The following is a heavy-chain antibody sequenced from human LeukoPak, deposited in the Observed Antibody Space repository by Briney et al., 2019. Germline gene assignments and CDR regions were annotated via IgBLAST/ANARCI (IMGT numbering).Heavy chain of an antibody. CDR2: FDPEDGET. V-gene: IGHV1-24*01. Sequence: ASVKVSCKVSGYTLIELSMHWVRQAPGKGLEWMGGFDPEDGETIYAQKFQGSVTMTEDTSTDTAYMELSSLRSEDTAVYYCATMGDYFGSRRIYYYFDYWGQGTLVTVSS. D-gene: IGHD3-10*01. CDR3: ATMGDYFGSRRIYYYFDY. CDR1: GYTLIELS. J-gene: IGHJ4*02.